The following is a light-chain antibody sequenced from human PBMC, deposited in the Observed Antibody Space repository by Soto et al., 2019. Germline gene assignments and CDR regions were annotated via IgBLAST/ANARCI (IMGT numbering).Light chain of an antibody. Sequence: DLQMTQSPSTLSASVGDRVTITCRASQNINIWLAWYQHKPGTAPRLLIYKASTLESGVPSRFSGNGSGTDLTLTISRLQPDDSATYYCQQYNRLPTWTFGQGTKVEMK. V-gene: IGKV1-5*03. CDR2: KAS. J-gene: IGKJ1*01. CDR1: QNINIW. CDR3: QQYNRLPTWT.